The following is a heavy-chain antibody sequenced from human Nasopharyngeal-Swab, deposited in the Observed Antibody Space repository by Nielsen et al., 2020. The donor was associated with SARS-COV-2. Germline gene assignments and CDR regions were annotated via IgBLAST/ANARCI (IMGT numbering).Heavy chain of an antibody. CDR3: ARDLVGATNYFDY. V-gene: IGHV4-61*01. J-gene: IGHJ4*02. CDR2: IYYSGNT. D-gene: IGHD1-26*01. Sequence: SETLFLPCTLPGGSVSSGSYYWSWIRQPPGKGLEWIGYIYYSGNTNYNPSLKSRVTISVDTSKNQFSLKLSSVTAADTAVYYCARDLVGATNYFDYWGQGTLVTVSS. CDR1: GGSVSSGSYY.